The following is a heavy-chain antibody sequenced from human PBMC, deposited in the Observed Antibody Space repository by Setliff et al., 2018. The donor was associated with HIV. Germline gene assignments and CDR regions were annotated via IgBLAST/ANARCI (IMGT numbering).Heavy chain of an antibody. Sequence: GSLRLSCVASGFSFSSYTMMWVRQAPGKGLEWVAHISIGDIYIDYADSVKGRFTVSRDNAKNSVYLQMSSLRAEDTAVYFCARDRGYDILTGYADNYWGHGTLVTVSS. CDR3: ARDRGYDILTGYADNY. CDR1: GFSFSSYT. D-gene: IGHD3-9*01. V-gene: IGHV3-21*05. CDR2: ISIGDIYI. J-gene: IGHJ4*01.